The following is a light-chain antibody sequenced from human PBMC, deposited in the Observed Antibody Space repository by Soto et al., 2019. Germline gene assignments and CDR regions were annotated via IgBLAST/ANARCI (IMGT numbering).Light chain of an antibody. CDR3: QSSDSSRYV. CDR1: SSNIGAGYD. CDR2: GNS. V-gene: IGLV1-40*01. Sequence: QSVLTQPPSVSGAPGQRVTIPCTGSSSNIGAGYDVHWYQQLPGTAPKLLIYGNSNRPSGVPDRFSGSKSGTSASLAITGLQAEDEADYYCQSSDSSRYVFGTGTKLTVL. J-gene: IGLJ1*01.